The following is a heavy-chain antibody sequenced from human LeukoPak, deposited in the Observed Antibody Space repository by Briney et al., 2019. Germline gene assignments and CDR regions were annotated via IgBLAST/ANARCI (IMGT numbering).Heavy chain of an antibody. Sequence: GGSLRLSCAASGVTFSSYVMIWVRRATGKGLEWVSAISGSGGSTYYADSVKGRFTISRDNSKNTLYLQMNSLRAEDTAVYYCAKDFVGSSLWYFDYWGQGTLVTVSS. J-gene: IGHJ4*02. V-gene: IGHV3-23*01. D-gene: IGHD6-6*01. CDR3: AKDFVGSSLWYFDY. CDR1: GVTFSSYV. CDR2: ISGSGGST.